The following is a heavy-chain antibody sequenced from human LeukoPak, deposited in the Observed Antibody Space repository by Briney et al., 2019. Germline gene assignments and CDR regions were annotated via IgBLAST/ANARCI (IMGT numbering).Heavy chain of an antibody. D-gene: IGHD6-25*01. CDR3: ARHQRLAWFDP. CDR1: GGSITSSY. V-gene: IGHV4-59*08. J-gene: IGHJ5*02. CDR2: VYNNGRTSIGST. Sequence: PSETLSLTCTVSGGSITSSYWSWIRQPPGKGLEWIGYVYNNGRTSIGSTNNSPSLKIRVTISVDTSKTQFSLNLSSGAPADTAVYYCARHQRLAWFDPWGQGTLVTVSS.